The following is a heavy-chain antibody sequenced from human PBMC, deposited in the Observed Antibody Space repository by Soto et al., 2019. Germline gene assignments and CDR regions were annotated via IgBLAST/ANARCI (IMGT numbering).Heavy chain of an antibody. CDR2: IIPIFGTA. D-gene: IGHD3-22*01. Sequence: GASVKVSCKASGGTFSSYAISWVRQAPGQGLEWMGGIIPIFGTANYAQKFQGRVTITADESTSTAYMELSSLRSEDTAVYYCAKTYYYDSSGYYNIWGQGTPVTVSS. V-gene: IGHV1-69*13. CDR3: AKTYYYDSSGYYNI. CDR1: GGTFSSYA. J-gene: IGHJ4*02.